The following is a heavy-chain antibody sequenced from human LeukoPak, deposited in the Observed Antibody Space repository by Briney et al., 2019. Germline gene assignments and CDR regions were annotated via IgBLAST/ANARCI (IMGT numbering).Heavy chain of an antibody. CDR3: TRGGFGSGWKFDC. J-gene: IGHJ4*02. Sequence: ASVKVSCKASGYTFTGYYMHWVRQAPGQGLEWMGWINPNSGGTSYAQKFQGRVTMTRDTSISTAYMDLTSLRFDDTAMYYCTRGGFGSGWKFDCWGQGALVSVSS. D-gene: IGHD6-19*01. CDR1: GYTFTGYY. CDR2: INPNSGGT. V-gene: IGHV1-2*02.